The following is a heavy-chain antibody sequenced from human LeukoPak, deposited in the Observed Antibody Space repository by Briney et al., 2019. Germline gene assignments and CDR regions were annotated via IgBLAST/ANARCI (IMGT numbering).Heavy chain of an antibody. D-gene: IGHD3-22*01. CDR2: ISGSGGST. CDR1: GFNFCSYA. J-gene: IGHJ4*02. Sequence: GSLRLSCAASGFNFCSYAMSWVRQAPGEGLEWVSAISGSGGSTYYADSVKGRFTISRDNSKNTLYLQMNSLRAEDTAVYYCANNYYDLYYFDYWGQGTLVTVSS. CDR3: ANNYYDLYYFDY. V-gene: IGHV3-23*01.